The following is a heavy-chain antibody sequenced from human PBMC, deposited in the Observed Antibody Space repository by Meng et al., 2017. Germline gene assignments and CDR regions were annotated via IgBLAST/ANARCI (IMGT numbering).Heavy chain of an antibody. Sequence: GESLKISCAASGLTFSNYWMSWVRQAPGKGLEWVANINQDGSEKYYVDSVKGRFTISRDSAKNSLYLQMNSLRAEDTALYYCARDHYNLLDPWGQGTLVTVSS. CDR1: GLTFSNYW. J-gene: IGHJ5*02. CDR2: INQDGSEK. V-gene: IGHV3-7*01. CDR3: ARDHYNLLDP.